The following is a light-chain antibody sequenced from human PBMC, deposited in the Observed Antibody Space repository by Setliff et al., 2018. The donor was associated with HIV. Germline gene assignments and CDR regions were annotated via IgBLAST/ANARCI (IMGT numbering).Light chain of an antibody. CDR1: SSDVGGYNF. Sequence: SALTQPRSVSGSPGQSVTISCTGTSSDVGGYNFVSWYQQHPGKAPKFMIYDVSKRPSGVPDRFSGSKSGNTASLTISGLQAEDEADYYCCSYAGTFLVFGGGTNVTVL. CDR2: DVS. CDR3: CSYAGTFLV. J-gene: IGLJ2*01. V-gene: IGLV2-11*01.